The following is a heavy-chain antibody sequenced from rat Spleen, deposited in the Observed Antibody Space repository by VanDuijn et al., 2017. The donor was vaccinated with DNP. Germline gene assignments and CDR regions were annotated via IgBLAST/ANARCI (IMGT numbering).Heavy chain of an antibody. CDR1: GLTFSHYY. D-gene: IGHD1-11*01. CDR3: TTDFERGY. V-gene: IGHV5-27*01. CDR2: ITASGGST. Sequence: EVQLVESGGGVVQPGRSMKLYCSASGLTFSHYYLAWVRQAPKKGLEWVASITASGGSTPYRDSVKGRFTISRDNAKSTLYLQMDSLRSEDTATYYCTTDFERGYWGQGVMVTVSS. J-gene: IGHJ2*01.